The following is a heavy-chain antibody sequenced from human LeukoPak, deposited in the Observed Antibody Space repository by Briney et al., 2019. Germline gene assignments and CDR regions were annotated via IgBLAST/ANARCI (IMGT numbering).Heavy chain of an antibody. CDR3: ARSPPRKALRRVIITSADY. Sequence: ASVKVSCKASGYTFTSYGISWVRQAPGQGLEWMGWISAYNGNTNYAQKLQGRVTMTTDTSTSTAYMELRTLRSDDTAVYYCARSPPRKALRRVIITSADYWGQGTLVTVSS. J-gene: IGHJ4*02. V-gene: IGHV1-18*01. CDR1: GYTFTSYG. D-gene: IGHD3-10*01. CDR2: ISAYNGNT.